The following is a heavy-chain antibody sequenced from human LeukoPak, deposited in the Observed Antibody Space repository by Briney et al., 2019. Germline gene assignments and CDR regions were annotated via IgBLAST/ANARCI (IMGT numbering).Heavy chain of an antibody. CDR3: ARGSGGSYRGQIDY. CDR2: IWYDGSNK. Sequence: GGSLRLSCAASGFTFSSYGMHWVRQAPGKGLEWVAVIWYDGSNKYYADSVKGRFTISRDNSKNTLYLQMNSLRAEDMAVYYCARGSGGSYRGQIDYWGQGTLVTVSS. J-gene: IGHJ4*02. D-gene: IGHD1-26*01. V-gene: IGHV3-33*01. CDR1: GFTFSSYG.